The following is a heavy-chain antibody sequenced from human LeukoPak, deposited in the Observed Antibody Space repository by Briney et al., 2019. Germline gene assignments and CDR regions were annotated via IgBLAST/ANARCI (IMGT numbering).Heavy chain of an antibody. V-gene: IGHV3-48*03. CDR2: ISTGGSTI. Sequence: GGPLRLSCAASGFTFTTYQMNWVRQAPGKGLEGVSYISTGGSTIYYADSLKGRFTISRDNAKNSLYLQMNSLRAEDTAVYYCARSPYGAYEVFDSWGQGTLVTVSS. D-gene: IGHD5-12*01. J-gene: IGHJ4*02. CDR3: ARSPYGAYEVFDS. CDR1: GFTFTTYQ.